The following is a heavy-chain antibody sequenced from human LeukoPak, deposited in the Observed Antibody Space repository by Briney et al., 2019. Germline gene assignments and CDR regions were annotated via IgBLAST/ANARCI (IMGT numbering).Heavy chain of an antibody. V-gene: IGHV3-23*01. D-gene: IGHD6-6*01. CDR1: GFTFSSYA. Sequence: GGSLRLSCAASGFTFSSYAMSWVRQAPGKGLEWVSAISGSGGSTYYADSVKGRFTISKDNSKNTLYLQMNSLRAEDTAVYYCARGMARIAARSCYFDYWGQGTLVTVSS. J-gene: IGHJ4*02. CDR3: ARGMARIAARSCYFDY. CDR2: ISGSGGST.